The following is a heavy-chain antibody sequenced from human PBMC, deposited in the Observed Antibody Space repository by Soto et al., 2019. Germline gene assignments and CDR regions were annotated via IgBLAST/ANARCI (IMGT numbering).Heavy chain of an antibody. Sequence: HVHLVESGGAVVQPGMSLRLSGEASGFTFSSFGMHWVRQSQGEGLEWVGVIWHDGSIQLYADSVKGRFTISRDNSKNTLYLQMNSLRAADAAVYYCARDRGTVEVPPDFSWFDPWGPGTLVTVSS. CDR1: GFTFSSFG. CDR2: IWHDGSIQ. D-gene: IGHD2-2*01. J-gene: IGHJ5*02. V-gene: IGHV3-33*01. CDR3: ARDRGTVEVPPDFSWFDP.